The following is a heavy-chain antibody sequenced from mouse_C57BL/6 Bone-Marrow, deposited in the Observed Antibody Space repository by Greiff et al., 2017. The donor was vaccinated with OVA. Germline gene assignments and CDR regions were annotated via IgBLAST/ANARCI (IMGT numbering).Heavy chain of an antibody. D-gene: IGHD1-1*01. CDR1: GFTFSSYG. Sequence: EVKLVESGGDLVKPGGSLKLSCAASGFTFSSYGMSWVRQTPDKRLEWVATISSGGSYTYYPDSVKGRFTISRDNAKNTLYLQMSSLKAEDTAMYYCARHIYYYGSYYCDYGGQGTTLTVSS. CDR3: ARHIYYYGSYYCDY. CDR2: ISSGGSYT. V-gene: IGHV5-6*02. J-gene: IGHJ2*01.